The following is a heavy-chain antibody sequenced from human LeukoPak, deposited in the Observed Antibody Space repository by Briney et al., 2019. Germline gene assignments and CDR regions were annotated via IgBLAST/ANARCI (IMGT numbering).Heavy chain of an antibody. CDR1: GGSISSYY. J-gene: IGHJ4*02. V-gene: IGHV4-59*01. CDR3: ARGPRGLPDDY. Sequence: SETLSLTCTVSGGSISSYYWSWIRQPPGKGLEWIGYIYYSGSTNYNSSLKSRVTISVDTSKNQFSLKLSSVTAADTAVYYCARGPRGLPDDYWGQGTLVTVSS. CDR2: IYYSGST. D-gene: IGHD4-11*01.